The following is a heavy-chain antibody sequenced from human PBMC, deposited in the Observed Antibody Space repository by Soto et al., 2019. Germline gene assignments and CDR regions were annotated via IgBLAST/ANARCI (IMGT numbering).Heavy chain of an antibody. J-gene: IGHJ3*02. Sequence: EVQLVESGGGLVQPGGSLRLSCAASGFTVSSNYMSWVRQAPGKGLECVSLIYSAGSTYYANSVKGRCTISRDTTKNTPYIQMNSLRADDTAVYYCARDYRFNIVGASFDIWGQGTMVTVSS. CDR3: ARDYRFNIVGASFDI. D-gene: IGHD1-26*01. CDR1: GFTVSSNY. CDR2: IYSAGST. V-gene: IGHV3-66*01.